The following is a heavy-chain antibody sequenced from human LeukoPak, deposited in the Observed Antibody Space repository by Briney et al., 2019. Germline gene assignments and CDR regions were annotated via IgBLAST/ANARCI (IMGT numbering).Heavy chain of an antibody. CDR2: IWYDGSNK. CDR3: ARVAYGSGSYPY. D-gene: IGHD3-10*01. J-gene: IGHJ4*02. Sequence: GRSLRLSCAASGFTFSSYGMHWVRQAPGKGLEWVAVIWYDGSNKYYADSVKGRSTISRDNSKNTLYLQMNSLRAEDTAVYYCARVAYGSGSYPYWGQGTLVTVSS. CDR1: GFTFSSYG. V-gene: IGHV3-33*01.